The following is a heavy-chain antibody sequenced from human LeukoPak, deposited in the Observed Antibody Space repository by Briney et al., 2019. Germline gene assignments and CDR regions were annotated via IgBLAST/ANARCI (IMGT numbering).Heavy chain of an antibody. D-gene: IGHD1-26*01. CDR2: IYSSGST. CDR1: GGSISNYF. Sequence: SETLSLTCSVSGGSISNYFWTWIRQPPGKGLEWIGYIYSSGSTYYNPSLKSRVTISVDTSKNRFSLKLSTVTAADTAVYYCARHSGTYYRNAFDVWGQGTMVTVSS. V-gene: IGHV4-59*08. CDR3: ARHSGTYYRNAFDV. J-gene: IGHJ3*01.